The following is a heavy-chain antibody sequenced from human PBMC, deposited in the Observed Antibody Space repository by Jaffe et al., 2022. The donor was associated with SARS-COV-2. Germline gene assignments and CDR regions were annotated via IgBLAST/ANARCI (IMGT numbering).Heavy chain of an antibody. CDR3: ARGRQQLGSFYYYMDV. Sequence: EVQLVESGGGLVKPGGSLRLSCAASGFTFSNFGMNWVRQAPGKGLEWVSSISSISRHTNHADSLKGRFTISRDNTKNSLYLQMNSLRAEDTAVYFCARGRQQLGSFYYYMDVWGKGTAVTVSS. D-gene: IGHD6-13*01. V-gene: IGHV3-21*02. CDR2: ISSISRHT. J-gene: IGHJ6*03. CDR1: GFTFSNFG.